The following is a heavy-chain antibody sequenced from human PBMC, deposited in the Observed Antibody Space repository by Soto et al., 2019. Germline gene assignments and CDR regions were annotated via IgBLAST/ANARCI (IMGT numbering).Heavy chain of an antibody. J-gene: IGHJ6*02. CDR3: ARDNMFGSYGSGSYSVYYYGMDV. Sequence: SETLSLTCTVSGGSISSYYWSWIRQPPGKGLEWIGYIYYSGSTNYNPSLKSRVTISVDTSKNQFSLKLSSVTAADTAVYYCARDNMFGSYGSGSYSVYYYGMDVWGQGTTVTVSS. D-gene: IGHD3-10*01. CDR2: IYYSGST. V-gene: IGHV4-59*01. CDR1: GGSISSYY.